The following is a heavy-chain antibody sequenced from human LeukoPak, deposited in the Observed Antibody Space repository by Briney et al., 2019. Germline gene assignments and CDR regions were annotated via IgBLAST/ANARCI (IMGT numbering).Heavy chain of an antibody. V-gene: IGHV1-18*01. CDR3: ARLGYGVNSAAY. J-gene: IGHJ4*02. D-gene: IGHD4-23*01. CDR1: GYTFTSYG. Sequence: ASVKVSCKASGYTFTSYGFSWVRQAPGQGLEWMGWVSSSNGNTSYAQKFQDRVTITSDTSTSTAYMELRSLRSDDTAVYYCARLGYGVNSAAYWGQGTLVTVSS. CDR2: VSSSNGNT.